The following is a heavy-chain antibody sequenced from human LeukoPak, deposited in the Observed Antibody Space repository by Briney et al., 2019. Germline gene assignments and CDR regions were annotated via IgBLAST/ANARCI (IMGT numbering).Heavy chain of an antibody. V-gene: IGHV1-24*01. J-gene: IGHJ6*02. Sequence: ASVKVSCKVSGYTLTELSMHWVRQAPGKGLEWMGGFDPEDGETIYAQKFQGRVTMTEDTSTDTAYMELSSLRSEDTAVYYCVTATAMVRGVITLNYYYGMDVWGQGTTVTVSS. CDR1: GYTLTELS. CDR3: VTATAMVRGVITLNYYYGMDV. D-gene: IGHD3-10*01. CDR2: FDPEDGET.